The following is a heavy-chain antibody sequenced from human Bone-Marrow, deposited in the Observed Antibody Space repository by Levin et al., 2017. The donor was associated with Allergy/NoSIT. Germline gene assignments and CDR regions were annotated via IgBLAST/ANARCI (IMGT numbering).Heavy chain of an antibody. J-gene: IGHJ4*02. CDR1: GGTFSSYP. CDR3: ARDGAGVVAPY. V-gene: IGHV1-69*04. CDR2: IIPTVGIT. D-gene: IGHD5-12*01. Sequence: SVKVSCKASGGTFSSYPINWVRQAPGQGLEWMGRIIPTVGITNYAPKFQGRVTITADKSTSTTFVEVNSLRSEDTAVYFCARDGAGVVAPYWGQGTLVTVSS.